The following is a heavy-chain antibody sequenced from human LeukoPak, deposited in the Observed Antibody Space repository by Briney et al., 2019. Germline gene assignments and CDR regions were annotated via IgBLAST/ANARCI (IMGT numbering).Heavy chain of an antibody. CDR2: ISWNSGSI. J-gene: IGHJ4*02. V-gene: IGHV3-9*01. D-gene: IGHD3-16*01. Sequence: PGGSLRLSCAASGFTFDDYAMHWVRQAPGKGLEWVSGISWNSGSIGYADSVKGQFTISRDNAKNSLYLQMNSLRAEDTALYYCAKASLGQPLDYCGQGTLVPVSS. CDR3: AKASLGQPLDY. CDR1: GFTFDDYA.